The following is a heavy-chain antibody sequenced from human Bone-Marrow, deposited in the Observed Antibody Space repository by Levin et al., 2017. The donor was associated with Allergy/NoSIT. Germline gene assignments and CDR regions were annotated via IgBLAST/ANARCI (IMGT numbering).Heavy chain of an antibody. V-gene: IGHV1-2*02. Sequence: ASVKVSCKASGYTFKAYYIHWVRQAPGRGLDWMGWINPDSGGTNYAQKFKGRVTMTRDTSISTVYMELSSLRSDDTALYFCTRDDLLDTNMDVWGQGTTVTVSS. D-gene: IGHD3/OR15-3a*01. J-gene: IGHJ6*02. CDR3: TRDDLLDTNMDV. CDR2: INPDSGGT. CDR1: GYTFKAYY.